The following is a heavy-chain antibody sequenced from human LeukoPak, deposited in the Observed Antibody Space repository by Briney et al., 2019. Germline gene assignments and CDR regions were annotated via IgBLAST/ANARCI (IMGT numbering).Heavy chain of an antibody. V-gene: IGHV1-46*01. CDR1: VYTFTSYY. CDR3: ARVYGDYEGQYFDY. D-gene: IGHD4-17*01. J-gene: IGHJ4*02. Sequence: ASVKVSCKASVYTFTSYYMHWVRQPPGQGLEGMGIINPSVGSASNAQKFQGRVTMSKETSTRTVYMELSSLRSEGTAVYYSARVYGDYEGQYFDYWGQGTLGTVSS. CDR2: INPSVGSA.